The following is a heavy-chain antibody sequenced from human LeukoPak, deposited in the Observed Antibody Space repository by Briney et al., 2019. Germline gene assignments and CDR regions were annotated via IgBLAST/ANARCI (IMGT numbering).Heavy chain of an antibody. CDR1: GYIFSDWY. CDR3: ARSVDVDY. J-gene: IGHJ4*02. CDR2: ISSSSSTI. V-gene: IGHV3-48*01. D-gene: IGHD5-24*01. Sequence: GGSLRLFCAASGYIFSDWYIDWVRQVPGKGLEWVSYISSSSSTIYYADSVKGRFTISRDNAKNSLYLQMNSLRAEDTAVYYCARSVDVDYWGQGTLVTVSS.